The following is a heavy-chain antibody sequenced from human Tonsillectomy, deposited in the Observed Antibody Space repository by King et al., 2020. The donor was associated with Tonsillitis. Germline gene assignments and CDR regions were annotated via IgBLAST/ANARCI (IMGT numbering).Heavy chain of an antibody. J-gene: IGHJ4*02. CDR3: ARDAYYCVDYYFDS. CDR1: GFTFSNYA. Sequence: VQLVESGGGLVQPGTSLRLSCAASGFTFSNYAMSWVRQAPGKGLEWVSHIVGSGGSTYYADSVKGRFTISRDNSRSTLYLRMNSLSAEDTAVYYCARDAYYCVDYYFDSWGQGTLVTVS. D-gene: IGHD2/OR15-2a*01. V-gene: IGHV3-23*04. CDR2: IVGSGGST.